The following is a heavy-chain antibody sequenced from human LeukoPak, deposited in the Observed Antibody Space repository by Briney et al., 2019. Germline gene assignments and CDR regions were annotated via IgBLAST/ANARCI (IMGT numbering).Heavy chain of an antibody. CDR1: GGSISGYY. CDR3: ARLPLIATTRGGFDP. J-gene: IGHJ5*02. CDR2: VYDTGAT. V-gene: IGHV4-59*08. D-gene: IGHD1/OR15-1a*01. Sequence: SEALSLTCTVPGGSISGYYWRWIRQPPGQRLEWVGYVYDTGATNYNPPLKSRFTISIDTSKNQFSLYLSSVTAADTAVYYCARLPLIATTRGGFDPWGQGTLVTVSS.